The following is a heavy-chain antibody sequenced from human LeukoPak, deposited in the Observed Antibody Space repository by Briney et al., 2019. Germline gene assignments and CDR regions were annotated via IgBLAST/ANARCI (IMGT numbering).Heavy chain of an antibody. D-gene: IGHD6-19*01. CDR3: VGGIGWLPDY. CDR1: GLTFSAYW. J-gene: IGHJ4*02. CDR2: TEQDGSEK. Sequence: GGSLRLSCAASGLTFSAYWGNWVRQAPGKGLEWVANTEQDGSEKNYVDSVKGRFTISRDNGENSLYLQMNSLRVEDTGVYYCVGGIGWLPDYWGQGTLVTVSS. V-gene: IGHV3-7*01.